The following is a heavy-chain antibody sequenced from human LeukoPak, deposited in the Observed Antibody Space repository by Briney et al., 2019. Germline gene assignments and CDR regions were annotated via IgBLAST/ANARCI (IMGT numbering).Heavy chain of an antibody. CDR1: GFILSDHY. CDR2: TRSKAYSYTT. Sequence: GGSLRLSCAASGFILSDHYMDWVRQAPGKGLEWVARTRSKAYSYTTEYAASVKDRFTISRDDSKNSVYLQMNGLNTEDTAVYYCTRGPVTAREFHDWGQGTLVTVSS. V-gene: IGHV3-72*01. D-gene: IGHD4-17*01. J-gene: IGHJ4*02. CDR3: TRGPVTAREFHD.